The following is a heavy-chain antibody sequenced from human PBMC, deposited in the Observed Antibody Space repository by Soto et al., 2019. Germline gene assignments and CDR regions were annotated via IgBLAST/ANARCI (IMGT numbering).Heavy chain of an antibody. CDR2: IYYSGST. CDR3: ASMTTVVTEPYYFDY. Sequence: QVQLQESGPGLVKPSETLSLTCTVSGGSVSSGSYYWSWIRQPPGKGLEWIGYIYYSGSTNYNPSLKSRVTISVDTSKNQCPLKLSSVTAADTAVYYCASMTTVVTEPYYFDYWGQGTLVTVSS. V-gene: IGHV4-61*01. J-gene: IGHJ4*02. D-gene: IGHD4-17*01. CDR1: GGSVSSGSYY.